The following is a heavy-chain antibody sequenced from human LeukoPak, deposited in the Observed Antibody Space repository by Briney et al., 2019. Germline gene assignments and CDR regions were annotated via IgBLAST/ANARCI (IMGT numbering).Heavy chain of an antibody. CDR2: IYYSGST. CDR1: GGSISSGGYY. CDR3: AREYSSSPSPYYYYYMDV. V-gene: IGHV4-31*03. J-gene: IGHJ6*03. D-gene: IGHD6-6*01. Sequence: SQTLSLTCTVSGGSISSGGYYWSWIRQHPGKGLEWIGYIYYSGSTYYNPSLKRRVTISVDTSKNQFSLKLSSVTAADTAVYYCAREYSSSPSPYYYYYMDVWGKGTTVTVSS.